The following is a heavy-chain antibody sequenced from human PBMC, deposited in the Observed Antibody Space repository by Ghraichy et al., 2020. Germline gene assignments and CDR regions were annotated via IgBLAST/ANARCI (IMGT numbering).Heavy chain of an antibody. D-gene: IGHD1-26*01. CDR3: VRGPTSGMDV. V-gene: IGHV3-21*01. Sequence: GESLNISCEASGFSFSGYTMNWVRQAPGKGLEWVSSMSSNSDYIYYEDSVKSRFVISRDNDKNSLYLQMNSLRVEDTAVYFCVRGPTSGMDVWGQGITVTVSS. CDR2: MSSNSDYI. J-gene: IGHJ6*02. CDR1: GFSFSGYT.